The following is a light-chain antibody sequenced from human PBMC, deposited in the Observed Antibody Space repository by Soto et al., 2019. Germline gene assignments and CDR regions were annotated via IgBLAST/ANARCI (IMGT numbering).Light chain of an antibody. V-gene: IGKV3-20*01. CDR2: GAS. CDR3: KQYGSSGT. CDR1: QSVSNNY. Sequence: DIVLTQSPGTLSLSTGERATLSCRASQSVSNNYLAWYQQKPGQAPRLLIYGASNRATGIPDRFSGSGSGTDFTLTISRLEPEDFAVYYCKQYGSSGTCGQGTKGDIK. J-gene: IGKJ1*01.